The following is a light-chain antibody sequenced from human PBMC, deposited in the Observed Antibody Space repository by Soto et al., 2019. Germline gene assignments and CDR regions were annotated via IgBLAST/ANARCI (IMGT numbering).Light chain of an antibody. CDR3: CSYVGSYILYV. J-gene: IGLJ1*01. V-gene: IGLV2-11*01. Sequence: QSALTQPRSVSGSPGQSVTISCTGTSSDVGGYIYVSWYQQHPGKAPKVMIYDVSKRPSGVPDRFSGSKSGNTASLTISGLQAEDEADYYCCSYVGSYILYVFGTGTKVTVL. CDR1: SSDVGGYIY. CDR2: DVS.